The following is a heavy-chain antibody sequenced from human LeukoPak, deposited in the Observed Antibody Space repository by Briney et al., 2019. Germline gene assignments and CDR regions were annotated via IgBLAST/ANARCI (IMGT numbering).Heavy chain of an antibody. CDR3: ARVQWLVSYYFDY. CDR1: GFTFRSYG. J-gene: IGHJ4*02. CDR2: IWKDGINK. V-gene: IGHV3-33*01. Sequence: GTSLRLSSAASGFTFRSYGMHWVRQAPGKGLEWVAVIWKDGINKYYADSVKGRFTISRDNYKNTLDLQMNSLRAEDTAVYYCARVQWLVSYYFDYWGQGTLVTVSS. D-gene: IGHD6-19*01.